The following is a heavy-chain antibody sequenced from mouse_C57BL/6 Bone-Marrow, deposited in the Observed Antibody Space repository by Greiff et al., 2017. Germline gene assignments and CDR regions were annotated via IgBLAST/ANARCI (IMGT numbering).Heavy chain of an antibody. CDR2: IYPGSGNT. CDR3: ASEGYSNYGNYFDY. D-gene: IGHD2-5*01. Sequence: QVQLQQSGPELVKPGASVKISCKASGYSFTSYYIHWVKQRPGQGLEWIGWIYPGSGNTKYNEKFKGKATLTADTSSSTAYMQLSSLTSEDSAVYYCASEGYSNYGNYFDYWGQGTTLTVSS. CDR1: GYSFTSYY. V-gene: IGHV1-66*01. J-gene: IGHJ2*01.